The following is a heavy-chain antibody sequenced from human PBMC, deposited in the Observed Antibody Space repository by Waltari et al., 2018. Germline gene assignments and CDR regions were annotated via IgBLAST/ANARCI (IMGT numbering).Heavy chain of an antibody. V-gene: IGHV3-21*01. CDR1: GFTFSSYS. CDR2: ISSSSYI. D-gene: IGHD3-3*01. J-gene: IGHJ6*02. CDR3: ARDESLSVLRFLEWSPRTYYYGMDV. Sequence: LSCAASGFTFSSYSMNWVRQAPGKGLEWVSSISSSSYIYYADSVKGRFTISRDNAKNSLYLQMNSLRAEDTAVYYCARDESLSVLRFLEWSPRTYYYGMDVWGQGTTVTVSS.